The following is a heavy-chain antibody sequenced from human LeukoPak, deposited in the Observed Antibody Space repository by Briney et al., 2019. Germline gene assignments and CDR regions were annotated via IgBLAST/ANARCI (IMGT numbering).Heavy chain of an antibody. CDR1: GFTFSSYA. V-gene: IGHV3-30*02. Sequence: GGSLRLSCAASGFTFSSYAMHWVRQAPGKGLEWVAFIRYDGSNKYYADSVKGRFTISRDNSKNTLYLQMNSLRAEDTAVYYCAKGAGIAAAGPYYFDYWGQGTLVTVSS. D-gene: IGHD6-13*01. CDR2: IRYDGSNK. J-gene: IGHJ4*02. CDR3: AKGAGIAAAGPYYFDY.